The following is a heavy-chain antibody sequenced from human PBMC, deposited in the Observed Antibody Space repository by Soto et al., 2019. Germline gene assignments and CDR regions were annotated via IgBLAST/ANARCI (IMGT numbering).Heavy chain of an antibody. J-gene: IGHJ5*02. CDR2: VSYSGST. V-gene: IGHV4-59*08. CDR1: GGAIGGYY. D-gene: IGHD6-19*01. Sequence: PWETLSLTCSLSGGAIGGYYWSWIRQPPGKALEWIGYVSYSGSTDYHPSLKSRVSISIDTSKNQFSLKMISVTAADTAVYYCARHGSDSGWFLFDPWGQGALVTVSS. CDR3: ARHGSDSGWFLFDP.